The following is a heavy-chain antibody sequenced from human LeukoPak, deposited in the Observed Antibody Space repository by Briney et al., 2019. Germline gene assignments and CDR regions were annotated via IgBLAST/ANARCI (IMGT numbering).Heavy chain of an antibody. CDR2: ITSSSSYI. J-gene: IGHJ4*02. CDR3: ARDRGHSDY. D-gene: IGHD5-12*01. Sequence: GGSLRLSCAASGFTFTSYNMNWVRQAPGKGLEWVSSITSSSSYIYYADSVKGRFTISRDNAKKLYLQMDSLRVEDTAVYYCARDRGHSDYWGQGTLVTVSS. CDR1: GFTFTSYN. V-gene: IGHV3-21*01.